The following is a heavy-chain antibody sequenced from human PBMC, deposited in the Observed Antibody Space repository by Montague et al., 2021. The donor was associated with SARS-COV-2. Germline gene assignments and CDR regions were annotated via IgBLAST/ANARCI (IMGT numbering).Heavy chain of an antibody. J-gene: IGHJ4*02. V-gene: IGHV3-20*04. CDR3: ARGRYNS. CDR2: FNWNGGST. Sequence: SRRLSWSASGITFGDYGMSWVRQAPGKGLEWVPGFNWNGGSTGYADSVKGRFTISRDNAKNSLYLQMNSLRAEDTALYYCARGRYNSWGQGTLVTVSS. D-gene: IGHD5-24*01. CDR1: GITFGDYG.